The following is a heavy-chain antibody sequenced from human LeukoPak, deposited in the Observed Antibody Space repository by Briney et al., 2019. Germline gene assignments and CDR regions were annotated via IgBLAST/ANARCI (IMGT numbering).Heavy chain of an antibody. V-gene: IGHV1-18*01. Sequence: ASVKVSCKASGYTFTSYGISWVRQAPGQGLEWMGWISAYNGNTNYAQKLQSRVTMTTDTSTSTAYMELRSLRSDDTAVYYCCSLDYYGSGSYYPLPRNWGQGTLVTVSS. CDR3: CSLDYYGSGSYYPLPRN. CDR1: GYTFTSYG. D-gene: IGHD3-10*01. J-gene: IGHJ4*02. CDR2: ISAYNGNT.